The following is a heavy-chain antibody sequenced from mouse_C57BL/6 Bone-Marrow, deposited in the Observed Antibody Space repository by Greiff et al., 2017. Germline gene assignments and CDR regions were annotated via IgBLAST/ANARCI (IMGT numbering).Heavy chain of an antibody. V-gene: IGHV1-39*01. CDR2: INPNYGTT. CDR3: AMGGGDDYVRYYAMDY. Sequence: VQLQQSGPELVKPGASVKISCKASGYSFTDYNMNWVKQSNGKSLEWIGVINPNYGTTSYNQKFKGKATLTVDQSSSTAYMQLKSLTSEDSAVYYGAMGGGDDYVRYYAMDYWGQGTSVTVSS. CDR1: GYSFTDYN. D-gene: IGHD2-4*01. J-gene: IGHJ4*01.